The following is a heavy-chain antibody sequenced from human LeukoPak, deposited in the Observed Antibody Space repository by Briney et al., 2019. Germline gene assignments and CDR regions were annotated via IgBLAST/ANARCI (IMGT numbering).Heavy chain of an antibody. V-gene: IGHV1-46*01. CDR3: ARDLTVTTDYYYYGMDV. CDR2: INPSGGST. J-gene: IGHJ6*01. D-gene: IGHD4-17*01. Sequence: ASVKVSCKASGYTFTSYAMNWVRQAPGQGLEWMGIINPSGGSTSYAQKFQGRVTMTRDTSTSTVYMELSSLRSEDTAVYYCARDLTVTTDYYYYGMDVWGQGTTVTVSS. CDR1: GYTFTSYA.